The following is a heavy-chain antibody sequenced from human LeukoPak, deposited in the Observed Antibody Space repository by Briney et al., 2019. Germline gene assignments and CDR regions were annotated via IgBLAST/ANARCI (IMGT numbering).Heavy chain of an antibody. CDR3: ARHDYDFWSGRNWFDP. CDR2: IYYSGST. Sequence: SETLSLTCTVSGGSISSSSYCWGWVRQPPGKGLEWIVSIYYSGSTYYNPSLKSRVTISVDTSKNQFSLKLSSVTAADTAVYYCARHDYDFWSGRNWFDPWGQGTLVTVSS. CDR1: GGSISSSSYC. V-gene: IGHV4-39*01. D-gene: IGHD3-3*01. J-gene: IGHJ5*02.